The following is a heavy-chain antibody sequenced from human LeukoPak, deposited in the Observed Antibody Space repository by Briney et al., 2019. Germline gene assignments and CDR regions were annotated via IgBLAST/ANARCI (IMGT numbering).Heavy chain of an antibody. J-gene: IGHJ4*02. CDR3: AKGSSGYFFDL. CDR1: GFTFNNYG. Sequence: HPGGSLRLSCAASGFTFNNYGLIWVRQAPGKGLEWVSAISNDGGGRTYADFVKGRFTISRDNSKNTLYLQMDSLRADDTALYYCAKGSSGYFFDLWGQGTLVTVSS. CDR2: ISNDGGGR. V-gene: IGHV3-23*01. D-gene: IGHD3-22*01.